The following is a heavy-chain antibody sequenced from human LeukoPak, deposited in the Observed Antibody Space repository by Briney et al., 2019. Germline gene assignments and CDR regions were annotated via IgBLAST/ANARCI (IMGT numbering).Heavy chain of an antibody. J-gene: IGHJ4*02. Sequence: SETLSLTCAVYGGSFSGYYWSWIRQPPGKGLEWIGEINHSGSTNYNPSLKSRVTISVDTSKSQFSLKLSSVTAADTAVYYCARDGSGAYSSFDYWGQGTLVTVSS. CDR1: GGSFSGYY. D-gene: IGHD6-13*01. CDR3: ARDGSGAYSSFDY. V-gene: IGHV4-34*01. CDR2: INHSGST.